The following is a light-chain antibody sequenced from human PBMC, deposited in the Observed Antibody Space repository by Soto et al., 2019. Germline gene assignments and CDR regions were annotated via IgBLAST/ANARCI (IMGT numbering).Light chain of an antibody. CDR1: QSIGSK. CDR3: QQYDNWPPT. V-gene: IGKV3-15*01. J-gene: IGKJ4*01. Sequence: EIVMTQSPATLSVSPGERATLSCRASQSIGSKLAWYQQKPGQAPRLLFYGASNRATGIPARFGGSGSGTEFTHTISSLQSEDFAVYSCQQYDNWPPTFGGGTKVEIK. CDR2: GAS.